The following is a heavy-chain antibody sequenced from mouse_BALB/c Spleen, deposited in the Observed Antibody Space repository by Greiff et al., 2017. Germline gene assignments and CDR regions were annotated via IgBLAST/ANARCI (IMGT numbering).Heavy chain of an antibody. Sequence: VKLVESGPGLVAPSQSLSITCTVSGFSLTDYGVSWIRQPPGKGLEWLGVIWGGGSTYYNSALKSRLSISKDNSKSQVFLKMNSLQTDDTAMYYCAKQGYDGYYAMDYWGQGTSVTVSS. D-gene: IGHD2-3*01. CDR3: AKQGYDGYYAMDY. J-gene: IGHJ4*01. V-gene: IGHV2-6-5*01. CDR1: GFSLTDYG. CDR2: IWGGGST.